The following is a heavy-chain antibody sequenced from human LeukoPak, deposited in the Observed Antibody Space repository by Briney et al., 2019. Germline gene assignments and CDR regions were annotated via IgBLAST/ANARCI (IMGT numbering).Heavy chain of an antibody. D-gene: IGHD5-12*01. J-gene: IGHJ4*02. CDR3: ARGRRDGYNPPDY. Sequence: PSETLSLTCTVSGGSISSYYWSWIRQPPGKGVEWIGYIYYSGSTNYNPSLKSRVTISVDTSKNQFSLKLSSVAAADTAVYYCARGRRDGYNPPDYWGQGTLVTVSS. V-gene: IGHV4-59*01. CDR2: IYYSGST. CDR1: GGSISSYY.